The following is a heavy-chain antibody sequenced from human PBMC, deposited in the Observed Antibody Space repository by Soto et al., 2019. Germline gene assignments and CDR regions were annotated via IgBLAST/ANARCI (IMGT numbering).Heavy chain of an antibody. Sequence: GASVKVSCKASGGTFSSYAISWVRQAPGQGLEWMGGIIPIFGTANYAQKFQGRVTITADESTSTAYMELSSLRSEDTAVYYCARVAQHGRDGYNQPFDYWGQGTLVTVSS. D-gene: IGHD5-12*01. J-gene: IGHJ4*02. CDR3: ARVAQHGRDGYNQPFDY. CDR2: IIPIFGTA. CDR1: GGTFSSYA. V-gene: IGHV1-69*13.